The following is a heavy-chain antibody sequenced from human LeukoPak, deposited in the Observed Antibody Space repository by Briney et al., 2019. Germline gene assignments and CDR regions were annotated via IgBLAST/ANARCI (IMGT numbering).Heavy chain of an antibody. CDR2: ISSSSGTV. V-gene: IGHV3-48*01. CDR1: GFTFRSYS. CDR3: AREAYGLEWFGDYYMDV. J-gene: IGHJ6*03. Sequence: GGSLRLSCVASGFTFRSYSMNWVRQAPGKGLEWVLYISSSSGTVYYADSVKGRFTISRDNAKNSLYLQMNSPRAEDTAVYYCAREAYGLEWFGDYYMDVWGKGTTVTVSS. D-gene: IGHD3-3*01.